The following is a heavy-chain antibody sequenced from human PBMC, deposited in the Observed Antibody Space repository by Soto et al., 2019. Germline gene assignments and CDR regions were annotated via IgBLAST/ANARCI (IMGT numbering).Heavy chain of an antibody. D-gene: IGHD1-26*01. V-gene: IGHV1-58*01. CDR1: GFTFTSSA. J-gene: IGHJ3*02. Sequence: QMQLVQSGPEVKKPGTSVKVSCKASGFTFTSSAVQWVRQARGQRLEWIGWIVVGSGNTNYAQKLQERVTITRDMSTSKAYMELSSLRSEDTAVYYCAAEGGSYGNDAFDIWGQGTMVTVSS. CDR3: AAEGGSYGNDAFDI. CDR2: IVVGSGNT.